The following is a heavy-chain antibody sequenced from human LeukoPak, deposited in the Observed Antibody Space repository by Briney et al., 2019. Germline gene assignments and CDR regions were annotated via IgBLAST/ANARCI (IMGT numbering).Heavy chain of an antibody. J-gene: IGHJ4*02. D-gene: IGHD3-9*01. V-gene: IGHV3-69-1*01. Sequence: GGSLSLSCAASGFTFSDYYMSWIRQAPGKGLEWVSLITSTSTIYYADSVKGRFTISRDNVKNSLYLQMNSLTDEDTAVYYCARGEGLTYFFDYWGQGTLVSVSS. CDR3: ARGEGLTYFFDY. CDR2: ITSTSTI. CDR1: GFTFSDYY.